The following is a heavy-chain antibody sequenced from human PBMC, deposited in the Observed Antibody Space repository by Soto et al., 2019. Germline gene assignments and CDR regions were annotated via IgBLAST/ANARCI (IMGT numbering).Heavy chain of an antibody. Sequence: SVKVSCKASGGTFSSYAISWVRQAPGQGLEWMGGIIPIFGTANYAQKFQGRVTITADESTSTAYMELSSLRSEDTAVYYCARDRGPYNWNDVAWFDPWGQGTLVTVSS. CDR3: ARDRGPYNWNDVAWFDP. CDR1: GGTFSSYA. V-gene: IGHV1-69*13. CDR2: IIPIFGTA. D-gene: IGHD1-1*01. J-gene: IGHJ5*02.